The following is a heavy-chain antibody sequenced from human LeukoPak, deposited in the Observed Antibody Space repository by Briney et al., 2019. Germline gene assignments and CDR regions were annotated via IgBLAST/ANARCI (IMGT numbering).Heavy chain of an antibody. Sequence: GRSLRLSCAASGFTFSNYGMHWVRQAPGKGLEWVAVICFDGSNEDYADSVKGRFTISRDNSKNTLFLQMNSLRAEDTAVYYCAKVVPFELGFDYWGQGTLVTGSS. CDR3: AKVVPFELGFDY. D-gene: IGHD3/OR15-3a*01. CDR2: ICFDGSNE. V-gene: IGHV3-33*06. J-gene: IGHJ4*02. CDR1: GFTFSNYG.